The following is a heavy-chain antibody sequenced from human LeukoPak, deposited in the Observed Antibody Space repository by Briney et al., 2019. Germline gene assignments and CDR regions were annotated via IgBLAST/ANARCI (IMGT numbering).Heavy chain of an antibody. CDR3: ARVGVLRYFDWFGYNWFDP. Sequence: SETLSLTCAVYGGSFSGYYWSWIRQPPGKGLEWIGEINHSGSTNYNPSLKGRVTISVDTSKNQFSLKLSSVTAADTAVYYCARVGVLRYFDWFGYNWFDPWGQGTLVTVSS. J-gene: IGHJ5*02. D-gene: IGHD3-9*01. CDR1: GGSFSGYY. V-gene: IGHV4-34*01. CDR2: INHSGST.